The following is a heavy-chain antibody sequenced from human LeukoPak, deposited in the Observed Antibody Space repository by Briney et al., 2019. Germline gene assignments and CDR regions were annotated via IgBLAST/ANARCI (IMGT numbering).Heavy chain of an antibody. Sequence: SVKVSCKASGGTFNNYAISWVRQAPGQGLEWMGRIIPNLGIANYAQKFQGRVTITADKPTSTAYMELSSLRSEDTAVYYCARDSRHYGSGSRPYYYYGMDVWGQGTTVTVSS. CDR2: IIPNLGIA. CDR1: GGTFNNYA. J-gene: IGHJ6*02. D-gene: IGHD3-10*01. CDR3: ARDSRHYGSGSRPYYYYGMDV. V-gene: IGHV1-69*04.